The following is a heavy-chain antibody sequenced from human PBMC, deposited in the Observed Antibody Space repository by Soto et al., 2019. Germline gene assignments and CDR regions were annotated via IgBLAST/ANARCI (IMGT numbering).Heavy chain of an antibody. CDR3: ARDNRVATTLDY. D-gene: IGHD5-12*01. Sequence: SETLSLTCTVSGGSISSGGYYWSWIRQHPGKGLEWIGYIYYSGSTYYNPSLKSRVTISVDTSKNQFSLKLSSVTAADTAVYYCARDNRVATTLDYWGQGTLVTVSS. CDR1: GGSISSGGYY. V-gene: IGHV4-31*03. CDR2: IYYSGST. J-gene: IGHJ4*02.